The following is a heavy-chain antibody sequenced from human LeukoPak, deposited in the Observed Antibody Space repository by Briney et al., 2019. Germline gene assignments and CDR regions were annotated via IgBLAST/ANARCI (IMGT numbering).Heavy chain of an antibody. D-gene: IGHD3-10*01. Sequence: GGSLRLSCAASGFTFSSYAVSWVRQAPGKGLEWVSAISGSGGSTYYADSVKGRSTISRDNSKNTLYLQMNSLRAEDTAVYYCAKDPTGIWFGEPSDIWGQGTMVTVSS. CDR1: GFTFSSYA. CDR2: ISGSGGST. J-gene: IGHJ3*02. CDR3: AKDPTGIWFGEPSDI. V-gene: IGHV3-23*01.